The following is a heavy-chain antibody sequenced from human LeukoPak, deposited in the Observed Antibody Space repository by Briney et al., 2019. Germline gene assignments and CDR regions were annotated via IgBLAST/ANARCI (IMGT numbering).Heavy chain of an antibody. Sequence: SETLSLTCTVSGGSISSSSYYWSWIRQPPGKGLEWIGEINHSGSTNYNPSLKSRVTISVDTSKNQFSLKLSSVTAADTAVYYCARVRSYTAVAGNWGQGTLVTVSS. J-gene: IGHJ4*02. CDR2: INHSGST. CDR1: GGSISSSSYY. CDR3: ARVRSYTAVAGN. D-gene: IGHD6-19*01. V-gene: IGHV4-39*07.